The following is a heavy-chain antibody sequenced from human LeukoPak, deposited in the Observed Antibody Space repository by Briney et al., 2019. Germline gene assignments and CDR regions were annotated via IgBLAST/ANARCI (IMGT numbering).Heavy chain of an antibody. CDR2: ISGSGGST. D-gene: IGHD3-3*01. CDR1: GFTFSSYA. Sequence: PGGSLRLSCAASGFTFSSYAMSWVRHAPGKGLEWVSAISGSGGSTYYADSVKGRFTISRDNSKNTLYLQMNSLRAEDTAVYYCAKGDDFWSGYLDYWGQGTLVTVSS. V-gene: IGHV3-23*01. CDR3: AKGDDFWSGYLDY. J-gene: IGHJ4*02.